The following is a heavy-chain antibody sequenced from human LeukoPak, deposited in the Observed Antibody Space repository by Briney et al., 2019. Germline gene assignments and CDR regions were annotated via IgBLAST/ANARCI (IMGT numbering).Heavy chain of an antibody. J-gene: IGHJ6*03. CDR1: GGSISSYY. V-gene: IGHV4-59*01. CDR2: IYYSGST. Sequence: SETLSLTCTVPGGSISSYYWSWIRQPPRKGLEWIGYIYYSGSTNYNPSLKSRVTISVDTSKNQFSLKLSSVTAADTAVYYCARVLKQLVRVSGYYYYMDVWGKGTTVTVSS. CDR3: ARVLKQLVRVSGYYYYMDV. D-gene: IGHD6-6*01.